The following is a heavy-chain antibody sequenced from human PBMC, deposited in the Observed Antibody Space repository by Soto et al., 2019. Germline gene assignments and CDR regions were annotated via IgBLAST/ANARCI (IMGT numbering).Heavy chain of an antibody. J-gene: IGHJ4*02. D-gene: IGHD4-17*01. CDR2: IVGSGAST. Sequence: ELQLLESGGDLVQPGGSLRLSCEASGFTFSSNAMSWVRQAPGKGLEWVSSIVGSGASTYYADAVKGRFTIAKDNSKNPLYLQMNTLRAEDTAIYYCAKDRSRTVATLMLQYWGQGTLVTVSA. V-gene: IGHV3-23*01. CDR3: AKDRSRTVATLMLQY. CDR1: GFTFSSNA.